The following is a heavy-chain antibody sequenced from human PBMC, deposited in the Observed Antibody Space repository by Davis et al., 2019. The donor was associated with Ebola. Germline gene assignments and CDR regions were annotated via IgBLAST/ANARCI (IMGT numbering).Heavy chain of an antibody. CDR3: ARASGGPAYDFWSGNYYYYYMDV. CDR1: GGSISSGGYY. CDR2: IYYSGST. Sequence: PSETLSLTCTVSGGSISSGGYYWSWIRQHPGKGLEWIGYIYYSGSTYYNPSLKSRVTISVDTSKNQFSLKLSSVTAADTAVYYCARASGGPAYDFWSGNYYYYYMDVWGKGTTVTVSS. D-gene: IGHD3-3*01. J-gene: IGHJ6*03. V-gene: IGHV4-31*03.